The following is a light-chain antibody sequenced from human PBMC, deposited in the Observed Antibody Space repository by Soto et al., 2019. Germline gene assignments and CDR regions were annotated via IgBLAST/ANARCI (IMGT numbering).Light chain of an antibody. CDR1: QFFXSF. CDR3: QQYYISWS. CDR2: XVS. Sequence: IQMTQSPSTLSASVGDRVTITCRASQFFXSFFAWYQQKPGKVPKLLIFXVSILASGVPSRFSGSGCGTEFTITISSLQPEDVATHSCQQYYISWSFGQGTKVDIK. V-gene: IGKV1-5*01. J-gene: IGKJ1*01.